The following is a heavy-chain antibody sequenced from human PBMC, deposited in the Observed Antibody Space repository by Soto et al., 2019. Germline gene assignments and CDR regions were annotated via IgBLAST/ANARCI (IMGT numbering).Heavy chain of an antibody. D-gene: IGHD3-9*01. CDR3: ARGPEGILTGYYYFDY. Sequence: RIRKKTRKGLEWIGEINRSGSTNYNPSLKSRVTISVDTSKNQFSLKLTSVTAADTAVYHCARGPEGILTGYYYFDYWGQGTPVTVSS. J-gene: IGHJ4*02. V-gene: IGHV4-34*01. CDR2: INRSGST.